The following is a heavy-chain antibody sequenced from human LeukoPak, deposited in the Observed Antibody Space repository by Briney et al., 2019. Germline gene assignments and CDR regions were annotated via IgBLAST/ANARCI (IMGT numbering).Heavy chain of an antibody. CDR2: ISYDGNYK. CDR1: GFTFSSNC. D-gene: IGHD6-19*01. V-gene: IGHV3-30*18. J-gene: IGHJ3*02. CDR3: AKIAVAALEDDAFDI. Sequence: GRSLRLSCAASGFTFSSNCMHWVRQAPGRGLEWVAVISYDGNYKYYADSVKGRFTISRDNSKNPLFLQMNNLRTEDSAVYFCAKIAVAALEDDAFDIWGQGTMVTVSS.